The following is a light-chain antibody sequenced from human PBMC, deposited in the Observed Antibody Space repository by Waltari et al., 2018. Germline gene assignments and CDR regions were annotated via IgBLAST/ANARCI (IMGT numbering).Light chain of an antibody. Sequence: DIRMTQSPSTLSASAGDRVIISCRASQSISKWLAWYQQKPGKAPKLLIYEASTLHSGVPSRFSGTGSGTDFTLAISSLKPDDFATYYCQQYNSYSLLTFGGGTKVEIK. V-gene: IGKV1-5*03. CDR2: EAS. J-gene: IGKJ4*01. CDR3: QQYNSYSLLT. CDR1: QSISKW.